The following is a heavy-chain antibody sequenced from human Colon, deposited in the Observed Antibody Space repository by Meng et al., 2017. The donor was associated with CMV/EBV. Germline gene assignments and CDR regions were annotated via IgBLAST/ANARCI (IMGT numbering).Heavy chain of an antibody. CDR2: IYPGDSDT. V-gene: IGHV5-51*01. Sequence: IYWQGSGYTFTKYWIDWVRQRPGKGLEWMGLIYPGDSDTRYSPSFQGQVTISVDKSINTAYLQWSGLKASDTAIYYCARQDTGNYLYWGQGTLVTVSS. CDR1: GYTFTKYW. CDR3: ARQDTGNYLY. D-gene: IGHD1-7*01. J-gene: IGHJ4*02.